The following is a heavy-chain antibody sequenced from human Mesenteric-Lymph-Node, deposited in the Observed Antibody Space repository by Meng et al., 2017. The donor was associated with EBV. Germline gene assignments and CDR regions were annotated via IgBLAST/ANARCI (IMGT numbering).Heavy chain of an antibody. V-gene: IGHV4-31*03. CDR1: GGSISSGGYY. CDR3: ARASYGSGSPLGESWFDP. J-gene: IGHJ5*01. CDR2: IHDSGST. D-gene: IGHD3-10*01. Sequence: GERQDSGPGLVKPSQTLSPTATVSGGSISSGGYYWSWIRQHPGKGLEWIGYIHDSGSTYYNPSLKSRVTISADTSKNQFSLKLSSVTAADTAVYYCARASYGSGSPLGESWFDPWGQGTLVTASS.